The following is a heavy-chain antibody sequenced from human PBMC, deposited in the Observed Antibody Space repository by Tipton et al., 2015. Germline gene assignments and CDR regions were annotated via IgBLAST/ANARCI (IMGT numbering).Heavy chain of an antibody. V-gene: IGHV3-9*01. CDR3: ARFGRSSGVY. CDR1: GFTFDDYA. CDR2: ISWNSDNR. J-gene: IGHJ4*02. Sequence: RSLRLSCAASGFTFDDYAMHWVRQAPGKGLEWVSGISWNSDNRGYADSVKGRFTISRDNAKNSLYLQMSSLRPEDTALYYCARFGRSSGVYWGQGPLVTVSS. D-gene: IGHD2-15*01.